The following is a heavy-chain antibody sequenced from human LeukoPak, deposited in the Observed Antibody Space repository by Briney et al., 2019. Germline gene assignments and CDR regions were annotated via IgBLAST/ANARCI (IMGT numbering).Heavy chain of an antibody. V-gene: IGHV3-15*01. D-gene: IGHD2/OR15-2a*01. CDR2: IKSKTDGGTT. Sequence: PGGSLRLSCAASGFTFSNAWMSWVRQAPGKGLEWVGRIKSKTDGGTTDYAAPVKGRFTISREDSKNTLYLQMNSLKTEDTAVYYCTTFMCFYRTPDVWGQGTTVTVSS. J-gene: IGHJ6*02. CDR3: TTFMCFYRTPDV. CDR1: GFTFSNAW.